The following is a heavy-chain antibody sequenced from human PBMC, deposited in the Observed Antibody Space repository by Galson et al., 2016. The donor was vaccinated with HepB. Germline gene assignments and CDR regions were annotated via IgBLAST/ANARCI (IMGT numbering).Heavy chain of an antibody. V-gene: IGHV3-30*03. D-gene: IGHD6-19*01. J-gene: IGHJ4*02. CDR1: GFTFSGYD. CDR3: ARAASELDY. Sequence: SLRLSCAASGFTFSGYDMHWVRQAPGKGLEWVALISYDGRNKNYVDSVKGRFTISRDNAKNSLYLQTDSLRVEDTAAYYCARAASELDYWGQGTLVTVSS. CDR2: ISYDGRNK.